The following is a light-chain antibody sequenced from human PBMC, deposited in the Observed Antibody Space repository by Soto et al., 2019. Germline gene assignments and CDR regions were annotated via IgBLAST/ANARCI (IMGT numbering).Light chain of an antibody. CDR2: KVS. CDR1: QSLVHSDGIAY. J-gene: IGKJ5*01. CDR3: MQGTLWPIT. Sequence: VVMTQSPLSLPVTLGQPASISCRSNQSLVHSDGIAYFSWFQQRPGRSPRRLIYKVSNRDSGVPARFSGSGSGTDFALKISRVEAEDVGVYYCMQGTLWPITFGQGTRLETK. V-gene: IGKV2-30*02.